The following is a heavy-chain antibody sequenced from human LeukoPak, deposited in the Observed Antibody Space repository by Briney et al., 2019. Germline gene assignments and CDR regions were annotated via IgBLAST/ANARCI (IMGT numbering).Heavy chain of an antibody. V-gene: IGHV3-48*02. CDR3: AREYSSSSGKALEY. CDR1: GFTVSNNY. J-gene: IGHJ4*02. Sequence: PGGSLRLSCAASGFTVSNNYMSWVRQAPGKGLEWVSYISSSSSTIYYADSVKGRFTISRDNAKNSLHLQMNTLRDEDTAVYYCAREYSSSSGKALEYWGQGTLVTVSS. CDR2: ISSSSSTI. D-gene: IGHD6-6*01.